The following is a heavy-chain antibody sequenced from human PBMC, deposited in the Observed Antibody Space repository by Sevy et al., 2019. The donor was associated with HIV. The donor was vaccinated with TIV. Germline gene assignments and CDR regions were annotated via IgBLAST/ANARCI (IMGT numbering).Heavy chain of an antibody. V-gene: IGHV3-30*02. J-gene: IGHJ4*02. CDR3: AKAYYYGSGSYSCDY. CDR1: GFTFSSYG. Sequence: GSLRLSCAASGFTFSSYGMHWVRQAPGKGLEWVAFIRYDGSNKYYADSVKGRFTISRDNSKNTLYLQMNSLRAEDTAVYYCAKAYYYGSGSYSCDYWGQGTLVTVSS. D-gene: IGHD3-10*01. CDR2: IRYDGSNK.